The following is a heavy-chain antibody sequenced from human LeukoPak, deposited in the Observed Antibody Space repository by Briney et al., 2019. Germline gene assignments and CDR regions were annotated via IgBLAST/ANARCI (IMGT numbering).Heavy chain of an antibody. CDR1: GFTFTSSA. D-gene: IGHD6-19*01. Sequence: SVKVSCKASGFTFTSSAVQWVRQARGQRLEWIGWIVVGSGNTNYAQKFQERVTITRDMSTSTAYMELSSLRSEDTAVYYCAADPDGSGWPREMDVWDQGTTVTVSS. CDR3: AADPDGSGWPREMDV. CDR2: IVVGSGNT. J-gene: IGHJ6*02. V-gene: IGHV1-58*01.